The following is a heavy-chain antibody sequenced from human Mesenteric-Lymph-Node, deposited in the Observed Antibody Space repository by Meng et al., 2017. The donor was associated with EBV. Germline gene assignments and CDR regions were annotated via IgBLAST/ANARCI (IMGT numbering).Heavy chain of an antibody. J-gene: IGHJ4*02. CDR2: IYHAGAT. CDR1: GDSVGSHEFS. Sequence: QVQLQESGPGLVKPSQTLSLTCVVSGDSVGSHEFSWSRIRQPPGKGLEWIGFIYHAGATNYNPSLKSRVTLSIDKSQNQFSLRLSSVSAADTAVYYCARGGDYHDYWGQGILVTVSS. V-gene: IGHV4-30-2*01. CDR3: ARGGDYHDY.